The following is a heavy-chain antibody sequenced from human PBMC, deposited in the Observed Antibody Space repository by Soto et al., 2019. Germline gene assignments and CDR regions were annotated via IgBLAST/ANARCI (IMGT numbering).Heavy chain of an antibody. Sequence: QVQLVDSGGGVVQPGRSLRLSCAASGFTFSSYAMHWVRQAPGKGLEWVAVISYDGNNKYYSDSVKGRFTISRDNSKNTLFLQMNSLRSEDTAVYYCARVGILVRGTYYFDSWGQGTLVTVSS. D-gene: IGHD3-10*01. CDR2: ISYDGNNK. J-gene: IGHJ4*02. CDR3: ARVGILVRGTYYFDS. V-gene: IGHV3-30-3*01. CDR1: GFTFSSYA.